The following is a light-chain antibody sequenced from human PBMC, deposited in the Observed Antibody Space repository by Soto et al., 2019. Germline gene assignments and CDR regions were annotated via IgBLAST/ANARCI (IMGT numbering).Light chain of an antibody. V-gene: IGKV4-1*01. CDR2: WAS. J-gene: IGKJ1*01. CDR1: QCVLYSSHPKDY. CDR3: QQYYSTPWT. Sequence: DIVMPQSPDSLAVSLGERATINCKSSQCVLYSSHPKDYLAWYQQKPGPPPKLLIYWASTRESGVPDRFSGSGSGTDFTLTISSLQAEDVAVYYSQQYYSTPWTFGQGTKVEIK.